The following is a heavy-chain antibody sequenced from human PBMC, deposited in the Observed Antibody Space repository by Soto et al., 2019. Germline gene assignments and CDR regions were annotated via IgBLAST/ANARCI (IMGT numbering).Heavy chain of an antibody. V-gene: IGHV4-39*01. CDR1: GGSISSSSYY. D-gene: IGHD2-2*01. CDR3: ARPRGGYCSSTSCMPYNWFDP. Sequence: QLQLQESGPGLVKPSETLSLTCTVSGGSISSSSYYWGWIRQPPGKGLEWIGSIYYSGSTYYNPSLKSRVTIYVDTSKNQFSLKLSSVTAADTAVYYCARPRGGYCSSTSCMPYNWFDPWGQGTLVTVSS. CDR2: IYYSGST. J-gene: IGHJ5*02.